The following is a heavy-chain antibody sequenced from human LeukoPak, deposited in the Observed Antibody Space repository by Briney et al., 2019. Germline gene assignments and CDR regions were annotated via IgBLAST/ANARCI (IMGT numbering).Heavy chain of an antibody. Sequence: PGGSLRLSCAASAFTFSSHDIHWVRQAPGKGLEHVSGISSNGGITYYANSVKGRFTISRDNSKNTLYLQMNSLRAGDTAVYYCARSHLYYYYGMDVWGQGTTVTVSS. J-gene: IGHJ6*02. CDR1: AFTFSSHD. CDR3: ARSHLYYYYGMDV. CDR2: ISSNGGIT. V-gene: IGHV3-64*01.